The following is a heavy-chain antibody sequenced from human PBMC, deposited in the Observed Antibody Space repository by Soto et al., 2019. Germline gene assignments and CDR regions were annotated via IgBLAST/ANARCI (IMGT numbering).Heavy chain of an antibody. J-gene: IGHJ4*02. Sequence: GXSVKVSFNASGGTFSSYTISWVRHTPGQGLEWMGRIIPILGIANYAQKFQGRVTITADKSTSTAYMELSSLRYEDTAVYYCASAFYSSGPPLIDYWGQGTLVTVSS. CDR3: ASAFYSSGPPLIDY. D-gene: IGHD6-19*01. CDR2: IIPILGIA. V-gene: IGHV1-69*02. CDR1: GGTFSSYT.